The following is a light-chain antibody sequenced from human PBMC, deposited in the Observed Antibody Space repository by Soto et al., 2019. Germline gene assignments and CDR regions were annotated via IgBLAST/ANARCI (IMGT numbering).Light chain of an antibody. Sequence: IQLTQSPSTLSASVGDRVTITCRASQSLNNYLAWYQQKPGKAPKLLIYKASSLESGVPSRFSGSGSGTEFTLTISSLQADDFAPYYCQLSNSFPLTFGG. CDR3: QLSNSFPLT. CDR1: QSLNNY. J-gene: IGKJ4*01. V-gene: IGKV1-5*03. CDR2: KAS.